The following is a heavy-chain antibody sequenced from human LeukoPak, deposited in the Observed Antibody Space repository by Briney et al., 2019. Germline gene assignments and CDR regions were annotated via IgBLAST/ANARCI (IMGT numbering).Heavy chain of an antibody. CDR2: IGAGGTFT. CDR1: GFTFSSYA. J-gene: IGHJ4*02. V-gene: IGHV3-23*01. Sequence: PGGSLRLSCTASGFTFSSYAMNWVRQAPGKGLEWVSGIGAGGTFTYYADSVKGRFTIFRDNSRNTLYLQMNSLRADDTAVYYCAKTRGSGWTYPFDNWGQGTLVTVSS. CDR3: AKTRGSGWTYPFDN. D-gene: IGHD6-19*01.